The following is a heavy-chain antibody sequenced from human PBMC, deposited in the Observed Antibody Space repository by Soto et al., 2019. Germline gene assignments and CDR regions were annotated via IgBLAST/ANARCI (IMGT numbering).Heavy chain of an antibody. J-gene: IGHJ6*02. Sequence: QVQLVQSGAEVKKPGSSVKVSSKASGGTTSSCAISWVRQAPGPGLEWMGGIIPIFGTTNYAQKFQGRVTITADKSTDTVYMEVSSLRSEDTAVYYCAGYWPRAISSFSRLYYGMAVWGQGTTLTVSS. D-gene: IGHD1-26*01. CDR2: IIPIFGTT. V-gene: IGHV1-69*06. CDR1: GGTTSSCA. CDR3: AGYWPRAISSFSRLYYGMAV.